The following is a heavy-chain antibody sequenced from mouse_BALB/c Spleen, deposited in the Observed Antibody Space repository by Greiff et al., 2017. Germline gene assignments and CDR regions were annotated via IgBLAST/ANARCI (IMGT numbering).Heavy chain of an antibody. J-gene: IGHJ2*01. Sequence: QVQLKQPGAELVKPGTSVKLSCKASGYNFTSYWINWVKLRPGQGLEWIGDIYPGSGSTNYNEKFKSKATLTVDTSSSTAYMQLSSLASEDSALYYCARGTGGDYWGQGTTLTVSS. CDR3: ARGTGGDY. D-gene: IGHD4-1*01. CDR1: GYNFTSYW. CDR2: IYPGSGST. V-gene: IGHV1-55*01.